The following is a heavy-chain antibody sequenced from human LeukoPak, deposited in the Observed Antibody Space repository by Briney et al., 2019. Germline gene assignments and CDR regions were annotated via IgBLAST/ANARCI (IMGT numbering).Heavy chain of an antibody. CDR3: ARQKWEQQGRDYCFNGLDV. Sequence: SETLSLTCSVSAGSISSSSWWSWVRQSPVKGLEWIGEIYLYGTTNYNPSLKSRVTMSVDRSKNQFSLKLSSVTAADTAVYYCARQKWEQQGRDYCFNGLDVWGPGTTVTVS. CDR2: IYLYGTT. V-gene: IGHV4-4*02. J-gene: IGHJ6*02. D-gene: IGHD1-26*01. CDR1: AGSISSSSW.